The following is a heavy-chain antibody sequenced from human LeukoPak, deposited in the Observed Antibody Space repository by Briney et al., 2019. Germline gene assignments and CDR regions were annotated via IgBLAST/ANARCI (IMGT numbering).Heavy chain of an antibody. D-gene: IGHD3-22*01. Sequence: GGSLRLSCASSGFTFSDYYMTWIRQAPGKGLEWVSYISSSGSTIYYADSVKGRFTISRDNAKNSLYLQMNSLGAEDTAVYYCARGYDSSGYNWFDPWGQGTLVTVSS. CDR1: GFTFSDYY. J-gene: IGHJ5*02. V-gene: IGHV3-11*01. CDR2: ISSSGSTI. CDR3: ARGYDSSGYNWFDP.